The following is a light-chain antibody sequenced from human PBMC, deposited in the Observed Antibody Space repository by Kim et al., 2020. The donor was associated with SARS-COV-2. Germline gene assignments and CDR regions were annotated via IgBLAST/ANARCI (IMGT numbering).Light chain of an antibody. V-gene: IGKV3-20*01. CDR2: GAS. CDR1: QSVSSY. Sequence: EIVLTQSPGTLSLSPGERATLSCRASQSVSSYLAWYQQKPGQAPRLLIYGASSRATGIPDRFSGSGSGTDFTLTINRLEPEEFAVYYCQQYGSSFGQGTKVEIK. J-gene: IGKJ1*01. CDR3: QQYGSS.